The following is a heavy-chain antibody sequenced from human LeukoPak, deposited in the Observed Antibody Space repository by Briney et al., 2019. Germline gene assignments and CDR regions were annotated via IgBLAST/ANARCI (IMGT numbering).Heavy chain of an antibody. CDR3: ARRSKRAKNAFDI. V-gene: IGHV4-39*01. CDR2: IYYSGST. J-gene: IGHJ3*02. CDR1: GGSIGSSSYY. Sequence: SETLSLTCTVSGGSIGSSSYYWGWIRQPPGKGLEWIGSIYYSGSTYYNPSLKSRVTISVDTSKNQFSLKLSSVTAADTAVYYCARRSKRAKNAFDIWGQGTMVTVSS.